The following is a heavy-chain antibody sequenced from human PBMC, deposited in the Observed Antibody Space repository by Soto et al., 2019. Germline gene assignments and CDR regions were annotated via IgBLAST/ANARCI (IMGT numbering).Heavy chain of an antibody. V-gene: IGHV4-59*08. J-gene: IGHJ4*02. Sequence: ASETLSLTCTVSGASISNYYWSWIRQPPGKGLEWIGYIFYSGDINYNPSLKSRVTISVDTSKNQFSLKLSSVTAADTAVYYCARQLYSGYHYFDYWGQGTLVTVSS. CDR3: ARQLYSGYHYFDY. D-gene: IGHD5-12*01. CDR2: IFYSGDI. CDR1: GASISNYY.